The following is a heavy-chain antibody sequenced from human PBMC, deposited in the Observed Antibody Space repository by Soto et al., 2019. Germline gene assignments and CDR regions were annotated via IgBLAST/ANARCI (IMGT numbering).Heavy chain of an antibody. CDR2: ISSSGSTI. D-gene: IGHD1-20*01. CDR1: GSTPRTYE. CDR3: ARDRITGTTDY. J-gene: IGHJ4*02. V-gene: IGHV3-48*03. Sequence: GGSLRLSCAASGSTPRTYEMNWVRQAPGKGLEWVSYISSSGSTIYYADSVKGRFTISRDNAKNSLYLQMNSLRAEDTAVYYCARDRITGTTDYWGQGTLVTVSS.